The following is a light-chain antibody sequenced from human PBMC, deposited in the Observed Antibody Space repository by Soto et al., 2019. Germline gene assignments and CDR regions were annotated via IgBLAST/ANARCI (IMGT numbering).Light chain of an antibody. J-gene: IGKJ5*01. CDR2: DAS. V-gene: IGKV1-5*01. CDR1: QSVSSW. CDR3: QQYYIYPIT. Sequence: LTAPVGDRVPLPCRASQSVSSWLAWYQKKPGKAPNLLIYDASGLESGVPSRFSGSGSGTEFTLTISSLQPDDFATYYCQQYYIYPITFGQGTRLEIK.